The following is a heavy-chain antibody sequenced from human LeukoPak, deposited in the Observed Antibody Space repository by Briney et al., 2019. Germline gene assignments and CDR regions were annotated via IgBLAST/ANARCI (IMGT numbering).Heavy chain of an antibody. CDR2: IRSKAYGGTT. D-gene: IGHD4-17*01. J-gene: IGHJ4*02. Sequence: PGGSLRLSCTASGFTFGDYAMSWVRQAPGKGLEWEGFIRSKAYGGTTEYAASVKGRFTISRDDSKSIAYLQMNSLKTEDTAVYYCTSSCDYGDRGHYWGQGTLVTVSS. CDR3: TSSCDYGDRGHY. CDR1: GFTFGDYA. V-gene: IGHV3-49*04.